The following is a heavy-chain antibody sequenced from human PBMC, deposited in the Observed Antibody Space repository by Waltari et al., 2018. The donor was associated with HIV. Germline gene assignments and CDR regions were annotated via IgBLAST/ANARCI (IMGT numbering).Heavy chain of an antibody. CDR2: IKSKSDGGTI. D-gene: IGHD3-22*01. CDR1: GFPFSNAW. V-gene: IGHV3-15*06. Sequence: EVYLVESGGGLVEPGESLRLSCASSGFPFSNAWMNWVRRDPGKGLEWIGLIKSKSDGGTIHYATPVKGRFTISRDDSQSMFYLQMTSLTAEDTAVYYCLTHYYDRGFWGQGTLVTVSS. J-gene: IGHJ4*02. CDR3: LTHYYDRGF.